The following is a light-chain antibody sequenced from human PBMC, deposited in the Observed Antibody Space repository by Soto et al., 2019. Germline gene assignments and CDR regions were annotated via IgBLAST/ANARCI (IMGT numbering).Light chain of an antibody. V-gene: IGKV1-39*01. J-gene: IGKJ1*01. CDR1: QSIATY. CDR2: AAS. Sequence: DIQMTQSPSSLSASVGDRVIITCRASQSIATYLNWYQQKPGKAPKLLIYAASTLQSGVPSRFSGSGSGTDFTFTISSLQPEDFITYYCQQTYNTRRTFGQGTKVEIK. CDR3: QQTYNTRRT.